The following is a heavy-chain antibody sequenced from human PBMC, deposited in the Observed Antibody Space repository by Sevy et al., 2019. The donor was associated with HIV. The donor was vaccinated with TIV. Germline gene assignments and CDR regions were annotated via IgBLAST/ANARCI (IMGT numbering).Heavy chain of an antibody. CDR1: GFTFSKYS. D-gene: IGHD2-21*02. Sequence: GGSLRLSCAASGFTFSKYSMSWVRQPPGKGLEWVSTLSFGCGEINYADSVKGRFTISRDNSKSSVYLQMNNLRPEDTGGYYWAGGGVTKPHGFWGQGTPVPVSP. CDR2: LSFGCGEI. J-gene: IGHJ6*01. CDR3: AGGGVTKPHGF. V-gene: IGHV3-23*01.